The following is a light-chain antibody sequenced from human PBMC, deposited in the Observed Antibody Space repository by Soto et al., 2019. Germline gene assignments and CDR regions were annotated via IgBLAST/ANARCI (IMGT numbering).Light chain of an antibody. Sequence: QSALTQPASVSGSPGQSITISCPGTSSDVGGYNYVSWYQQHPGKAPKLMIYEVSNRPSGVSNRFSGSKSGNTASLTISGLQSEDEADYYCSSYTSSSKGVFGTGTKLTVL. J-gene: IGLJ1*01. CDR2: EVS. CDR3: SSYTSSSKGV. CDR1: SSDVGGYNY. V-gene: IGLV2-14*01.